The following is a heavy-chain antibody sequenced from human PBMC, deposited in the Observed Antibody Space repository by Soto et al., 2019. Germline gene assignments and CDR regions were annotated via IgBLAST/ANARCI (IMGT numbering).Heavy chain of an antibody. CDR1: GFTFSSYW. Sequence: GGSLRLSCAASGFTFSSYWMSWVHQAPGKGLEWVANIKEDGSEKNYVDSVKGQFTISRDNAKNSLYLQMNSLRAEDTAVYYCAREYCSSTSCLNWFDPWGQGTLVTVSS. V-gene: IGHV3-7*01. CDR2: IKEDGSEK. CDR3: AREYCSSTSCLNWFDP. J-gene: IGHJ5*02. D-gene: IGHD2-2*01.